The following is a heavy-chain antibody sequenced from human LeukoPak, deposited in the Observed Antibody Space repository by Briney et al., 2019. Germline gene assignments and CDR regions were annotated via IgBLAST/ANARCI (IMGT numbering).Heavy chain of an antibody. CDR1: GFTFSSYS. D-gene: IGHD2-15*01. J-gene: IGHJ4*02. Sequence: SGGSLRLSCAASGFTFSSYSMNWVRQAPGKGLEWVSSISSSSSYIYYADSVKGRFTISRDNAMNSLYLQMNSLRAEDTAVYYCASDVVVVVAATMGGDSPGYWGQGTLVTVSS. V-gene: IGHV3-21*01. CDR2: ISSSSSYI. CDR3: ASDVVVVVAATMGGDSPGY.